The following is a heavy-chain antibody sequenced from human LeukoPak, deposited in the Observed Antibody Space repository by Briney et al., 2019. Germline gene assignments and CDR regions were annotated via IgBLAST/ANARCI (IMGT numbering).Heavy chain of an antibody. CDR2: ISGSGGST. CDR1: GFTFSSYG. CDR3: ARRRDSGSLQHFDY. V-gene: IGHV3-23*01. Sequence: GGTLRLSCAASGFTFSSYGMSWVRQAPGKGLEWVSAISGSGGSTYYADSVKGRFTISRDNSKNTLYLQMNSLRAEDTAVYYCARRRDSGSLQHFDYWGQGTLVTVSS. D-gene: IGHD1-26*01. J-gene: IGHJ4*02.